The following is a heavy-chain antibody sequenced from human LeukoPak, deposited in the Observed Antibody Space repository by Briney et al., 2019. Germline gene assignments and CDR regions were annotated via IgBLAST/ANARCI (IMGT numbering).Heavy chain of an antibody. V-gene: IGHV3-21*01. CDR3: ARELDTEEFDY. D-gene: IGHD1-14*01. J-gene: IGHJ4*02. CDR1: GFAFSSYS. Sequence: GGSLRLSCAASGFAFSSYSMNWVRQAPGKGMEWVSSISSSSSYIYYADSVKGRFTISRDNAKNSLYLQMNSLRAEDTAVYYCARELDTEEFDYWGQGTLVTVSS. CDR2: ISSSSSYI.